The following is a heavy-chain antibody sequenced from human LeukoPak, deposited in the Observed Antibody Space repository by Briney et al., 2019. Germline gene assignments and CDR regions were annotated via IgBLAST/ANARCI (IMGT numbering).Heavy chain of an antibody. V-gene: IGHV3-30*18. D-gene: IGHD2-2*01. Sequence: GGSLRLSCSASGFTFTNYAIHWVRQAPGKGLEWVAVISYDESNKHYADSVKGRFTISRDTSRNTLYLQMDSLRAEDTALYYCAKDSSTGWYYFDYWGQGTVVTVSS. CDR3: AKDSSTGWYYFDY. CDR2: ISYDESNK. J-gene: IGHJ4*02. CDR1: GFTFTNYA.